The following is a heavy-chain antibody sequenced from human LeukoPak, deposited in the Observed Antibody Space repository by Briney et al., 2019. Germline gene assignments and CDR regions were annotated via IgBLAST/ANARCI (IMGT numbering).Heavy chain of an antibody. V-gene: IGHV3-23*01. CDR2: ISGSGGST. CDR3: AKAMWYSSGWWGFDY. D-gene: IGHD6-19*01. J-gene: IGHJ4*02. Sequence: PGGSLRLSCAASGFTVSSNYMSWVRQAPGKGLEWVSAISGSGGSTYYADSVKGRFTISRDNSKNTLYLQMNSLRAEDTAVYYCAKAMWYSSGWWGFDYWGQGTLVTVSS. CDR1: GFTVSSNY.